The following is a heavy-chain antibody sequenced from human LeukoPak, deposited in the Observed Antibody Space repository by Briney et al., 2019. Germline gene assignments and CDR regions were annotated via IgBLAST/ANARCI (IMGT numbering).Heavy chain of an antibody. V-gene: IGHV4-30-4*01. D-gene: IGHD5-18*01. CDR3: ARVGVGGYSYGPLDY. CDR1: GGSISSGDYY. J-gene: IGHJ4*02. CDR2: IYYSGST. Sequence: SETLSLTCTVSGGSISSGDYYWSWIRQPPGKGLEWIGYIYYSGSTYYNPSLKSRVTISVDTSKNQFSLKLSSVTAADTAVYYCARVGVGGYSYGPLDYWGQGTLVTVSS.